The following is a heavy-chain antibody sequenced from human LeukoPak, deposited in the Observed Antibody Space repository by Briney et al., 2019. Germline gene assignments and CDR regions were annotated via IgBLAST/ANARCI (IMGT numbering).Heavy chain of an antibody. CDR2: ISSSGSAI. D-gene: IGHD1-26*01. Sequence: GGSLRLSCAASGFPLSSYSINWVRQAPGKGLEWDSYISSSGSAIYYVDSVKGRFTVSRDNAKNSLFLQMNSPRAEDTAVYYCVRVKGSYDYWGQGALVTVSS. CDR3: VRVKGSYDY. V-gene: IGHV3-48*01. CDR1: GFPLSSYS. J-gene: IGHJ4*02.